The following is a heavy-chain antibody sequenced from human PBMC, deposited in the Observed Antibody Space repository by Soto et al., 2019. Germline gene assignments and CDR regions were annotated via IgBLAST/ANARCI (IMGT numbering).Heavy chain of an antibody. CDR3: AHLMITYGGVIADDAFDV. V-gene: IGHV2-5*02. Sequence: QITLKESGPTLVEPTQTLTLTCTFSGFSLTTRQVGVGWIRQPPGQALEWLAVIYWDNDKRYSPSLERRLAITKDPPENQVVLTMTNMDPMDTATYYCAHLMITYGGVIADDAFDVWGQGTMVTVSS. CDR2: IYWDNDK. J-gene: IGHJ3*01. CDR1: GFSLTTRQVG. D-gene: IGHD3-16*02.